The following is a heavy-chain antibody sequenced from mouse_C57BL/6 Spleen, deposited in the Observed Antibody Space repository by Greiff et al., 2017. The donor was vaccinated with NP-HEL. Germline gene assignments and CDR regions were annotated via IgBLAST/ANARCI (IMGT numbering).Heavy chain of an antibody. CDR3: AREGNYHYYAMDY. V-gene: IGHV1-26*01. CDR1: GYTFTDYY. J-gene: IGHJ4*01. D-gene: IGHD2-1*01. CDR2: INPNNGGT. Sequence: VQLQQSGPELVKPGASVKISCKASGYTFTDYYMNWVKQSHGKSLEWIGDINPNNGGTSYNQKFKGKATLTVDKSSSTAYMELRSLTSEDSAVYYCAREGNYHYYAMDYWGQGTSVTVSS.